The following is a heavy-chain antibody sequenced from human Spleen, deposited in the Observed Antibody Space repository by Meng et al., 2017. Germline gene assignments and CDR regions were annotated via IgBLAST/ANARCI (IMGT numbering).Heavy chain of an antibody. CDR3: TTVPLGYCTKAVCSPPLGI. V-gene: IGHV3-15*01. J-gene: IGHJ3*02. Sequence: GESLKISCAASGFTFHNTWVNWVRQAPGKGLEWVGRIKSKADGGTTDYAVAVSGRFTISRDDFENTVSLQMTSLKTEDTAVYYCTTVPLGYCTKAVCSPPLGIWGQGTMVTVSS. CDR1: GFTFHNTW. CDR2: IKSKADGGTT. D-gene: IGHD2-8*01.